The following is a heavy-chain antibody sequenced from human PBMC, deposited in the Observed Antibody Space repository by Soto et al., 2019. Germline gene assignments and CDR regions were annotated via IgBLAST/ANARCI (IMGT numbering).Heavy chain of an antibody. Sequence: SETLSLTCTVSGGSISSSSYYWGWIRQPPGKGLEWIGSIYYSGSTYYNPSLKSRVTISVDTSKNQFSLMLSSVTAADTAVYYCARLTHPHLKKYSGYDSRGGYYFDYWGQGTLVTVSS. CDR2: IYYSGST. V-gene: IGHV4-39*01. CDR3: ARLTHPHLKKYSGYDSRGGYYFDY. J-gene: IGHJ4*02. D-gene: IGHD5-12*01. CDR1: GGSISSSSYY.